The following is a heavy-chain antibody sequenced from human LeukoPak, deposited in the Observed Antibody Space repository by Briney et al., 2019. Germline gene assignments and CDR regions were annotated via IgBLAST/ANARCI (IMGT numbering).Heavy chain of an antibody. CDR3: ARSITIFGVGPLRPQHYYYYMDV. CDR1: GGSFSGYY. CDR2: INHSGST. J-gene: IGHJ6*03. D-gene: IGHD3-3*01. V-gene: IGHV4-34*01. Sequence: PSETLSLTCAVYGGSFSGYYWSWIRQPPGKGLEWIGEINHSGSTNYNPSLKSRVTISVDTSKNQFSLKLSSVTAADTAVYYCARSITIFGVGPLRPQHYYYYMDVWGKGTTVTVSS.